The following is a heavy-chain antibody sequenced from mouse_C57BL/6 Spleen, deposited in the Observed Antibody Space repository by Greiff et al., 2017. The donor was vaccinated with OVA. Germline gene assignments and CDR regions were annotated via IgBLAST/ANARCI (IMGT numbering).Heavy chain of an antibody. Sequence: QVQLKQPGAELVRPGSSVKLSCKASGYTFTSYWMHWVKQRPIQGLEWIGNIDPSDSETHYNQKFKDKATLTVDKSSSTAYMQLSSLTSEDSAVYYCARYGSSLPFAYWGQGTLVTVSA. CDR3: ARYGSSLPFAY. CDR1: GYTFTSYW. V-gene: IGHV1-52*01. J-gene: IGHJ3*01. D-gene: IGHD1-1*01. CDR2: IDPSDSET.